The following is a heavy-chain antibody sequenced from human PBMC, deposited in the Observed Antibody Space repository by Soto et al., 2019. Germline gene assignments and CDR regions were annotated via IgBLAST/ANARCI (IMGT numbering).Heavy chain of an antibody. V-gene: IGHV2-5*02. Sequence: QITLKESGPTLVKPTQTRTLTCTFSGFSLGTRGVGVGWIRQPPGKALEWLALIYWDEDKGYSPSLKPRLTITKDTSKNQVVHTMTNMDPVDTATYYCAHGFYTCPVYFGYWGQGTLVTVSS. CDR1: GFSLGTRGVG. CDR3: AHGFYTCPVYFGY. CDR2: IYWDEDK. J-gene: IGHJ4*02. D-gene: IGHD3-16*01.